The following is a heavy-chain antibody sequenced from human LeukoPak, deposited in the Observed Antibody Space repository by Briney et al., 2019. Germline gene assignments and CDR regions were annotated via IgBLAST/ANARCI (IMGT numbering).Heavy chain of an antibody. CDR2: SYPGDADT. Sequence: GASLQISCQGSGYIFTSYWIGGVRPLPGKGLEWTVISYPGDADTTYGPSFQGQVTISADKSISTAYLQWSSLKASDTAMYYCARQTQEDGYNFIDYWGQGTLVTVSS. D-gene: IGHD5-24*01. V-gene: IGHV5-51*01. J-gene: IGHJ4*02. CDR1: GYIFTSYW. CDR3: ARQTQEDGYNFIDY.